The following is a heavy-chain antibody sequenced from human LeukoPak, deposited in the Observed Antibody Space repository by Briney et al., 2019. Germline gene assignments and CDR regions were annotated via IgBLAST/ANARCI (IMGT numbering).Heavy chain of an antibody. CDR3: ARETADRLILTGYYNEGDAFDI. D-gene: IGHD3-9*01. V-gene: IGHV4-39*07. J-gene: IGHJ3*02. CDR2: IFYSGST. Sequence: SETLSLTCTVSGGSISSSSYYWGWIRQPPGKGLEWIGTIFYSGSTYYNPSLKSRVTISVDTSKNQLSLKLSSVTAADTAVYYCARETADRLILTGYYNEGDAFDIWGQGTMVTVSS. CDR1: GGSISSSSYY.